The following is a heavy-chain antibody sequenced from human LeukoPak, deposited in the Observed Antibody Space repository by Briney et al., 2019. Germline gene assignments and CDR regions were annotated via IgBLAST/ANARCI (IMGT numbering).Heavy chain of an antibody. V-gene: IGHV3-48*02. J-gene: IGHJ6*03. CDR3: ARVVLGYCSGGSCPGGYYYYMDV. D-gene: IGHD2-15*01. CDR1: GPTFNSHS. Sequence: GGSLRLSCTVSGPTFNSHSMNWVRQAPGKGLEWISYISSRGSAVYSAVSVKGRFTISRDNANNSLFLQMNSLRDEDTAVYYCARVVLGYCSGGSCPGGYYYYMDVWGKGTSVTVSS. CDR2: ISSRGSAV.